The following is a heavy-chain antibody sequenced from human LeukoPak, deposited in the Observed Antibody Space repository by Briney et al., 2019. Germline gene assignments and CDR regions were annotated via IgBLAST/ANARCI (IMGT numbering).Heavy chain of an antibody. CDR2: ISTDGSDT. V-gene: IGHV3-74*01. D-gene: IGHD3-10*01. J-gene: IGHJ4*02. CDR1: GFTFNSYW. Sequence: GGSLRLACVASGFTFNSYWMHWVRQAPGKGLVWVSGISTDGSDTRYADSVKGRFTISRDNAKNTLYLQLNNLRGEDTAVYYCARDFKDRGVWGQGTLVTVSS. CDR3: ARDFKDRGV.